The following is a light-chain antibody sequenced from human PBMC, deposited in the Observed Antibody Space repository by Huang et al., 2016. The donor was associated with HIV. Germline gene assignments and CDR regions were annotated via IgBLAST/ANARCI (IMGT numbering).Light chain of an antibody. Sequence: EIVLTQSPATLSLSPGERGTLSCRASQSVSRYLAWYQQKPGQAPRLLIYDASNRATGIPDRFSGSGSGTDFTLTISSLEPEDFAVYYCQQRSNWPPYTFGQGTKLEIK. V-gene: IGKV3-11*01. CDR3: QQRSNWPPYT. CDR2: DAS. CDR1: QSVSRY. J-gene: IGKJ2*01.